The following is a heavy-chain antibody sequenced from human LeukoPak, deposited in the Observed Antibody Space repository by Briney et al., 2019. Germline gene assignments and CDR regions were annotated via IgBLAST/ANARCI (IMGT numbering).Heavy chain of an antibody. CDR2: IYNSGST. V-gene: IGHV4-30-4*01. Sequence: SQTLSLTCTVSGGSISSGDYYWSWIRQPPGKGLEWIAYIYNSGSTYYNPSLKSRVSISVDTSKNQFSLKVSSVTAPDTAVYYCARRVAGYGTRHFDYWGQGTLVTVSS. CDR3: ARRVAGYGTRHFDY. J-gene: IGHJ4*02. D-gene: IGHD6-19*01. CDR1: GGSISSGDYY.